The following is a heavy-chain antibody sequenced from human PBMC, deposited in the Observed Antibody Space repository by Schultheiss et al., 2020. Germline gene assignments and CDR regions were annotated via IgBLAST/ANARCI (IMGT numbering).Heavy chain of an antibody. J-gene: IGHJ5*02. CDR2: ISRIGSSI. CDR1: GFTFSDYY. D-gene: IGHD2-15*01. CDR3: ARDPRYCSGGDCADWFDP. V-gene: IGHV3-11*01. Sequence: GESLRLSCAASGFTFSDYYMSWIRQAPGKGLEWISYISRIGSSIYYADSVKGRFTISRDNAKNSLYLQMNSLRAEDTAVYYCARDPRYCSGGDCADWFDPWGQGTLVTGSS.